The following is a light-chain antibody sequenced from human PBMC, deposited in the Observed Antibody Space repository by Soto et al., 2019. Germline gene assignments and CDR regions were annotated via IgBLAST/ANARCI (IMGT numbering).Light chain of an antibody. V-gene: IGLV3-21*02. CDR2: ADS. Sequence: SYELTQPPSVSVAPGQTARVTCGGNNIESKSVHWYQQKPGQAPVLVVYADSDRPSGIPERISGSNSENTATLTISRVEAGDEADYYCQVWDSSSDHVVFGGGTKVTVL. CDR1: NIESKS. CDR3: QVWDSSSDHVV. J-gene: IGLJ2*01.